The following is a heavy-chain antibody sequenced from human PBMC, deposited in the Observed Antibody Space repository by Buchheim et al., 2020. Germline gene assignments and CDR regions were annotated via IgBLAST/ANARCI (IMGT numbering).Heavy chain of an antibody. CDR1: TGSFSGHY. J-gene: IGHJ5*02. D-gene: IGHD3-10*01. CDR2: INHSGST. CDR3: ARGLGYYYGSGTPRWFDP. Sequence: QVQLQQWGAGLLKPSETLSLTCAVYTGSFSGHYWSWIRQSPGKGLEWIGEINHSGSTNYNPSLKSRVTISVDTSKNPFSLKLSSVTAADTAMYYCARGLGYYYGSGTPRWFDPWGQGTL. V-gene: IGHV4-34*01.